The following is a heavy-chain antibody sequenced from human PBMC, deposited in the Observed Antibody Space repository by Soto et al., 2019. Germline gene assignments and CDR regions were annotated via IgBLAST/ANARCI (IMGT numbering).Heavy chain of an antibody. CDR3: ASSSGYSSGWYYFDY. J-gene: IGHJ4*02. V-gene: IGHV3-30-3*01. CDR2: ISYDGSNK. Sequence: GGSLRLSCAASGFTFSSYAMHWVRQAPGKGLEWVAVISYDGSNKYYADSVKGRFTISRDNSKNTLYLQMNSLRAEDTAVYYCASSSGYSSGWYYFDYWGQGTLVTVSS. D-gene: IGHD6-19*01. CDR1: GFTFSSYA.